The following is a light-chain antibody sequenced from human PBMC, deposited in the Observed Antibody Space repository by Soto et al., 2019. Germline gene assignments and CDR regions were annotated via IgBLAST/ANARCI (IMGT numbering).Light chain of an antibody. J-gene: IGKJ1*01. CDR1: QTVNNN. V-gene: IGKV3-11*01. CDR3: QQYGSSGT. Sequence: PGERAPLSCRASQTVNNNLAWYQQKPGQAPRLLIYDTSKRATGIPARFSGSGSGTDFTLTISGLEPEDFAIYYCQQYGSSGTFGQGTRWIS. CDR2: DTS.